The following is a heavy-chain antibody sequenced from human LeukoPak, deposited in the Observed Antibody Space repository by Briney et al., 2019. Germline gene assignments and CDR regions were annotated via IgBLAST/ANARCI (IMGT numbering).Heavy chain of an antibody. CDR1: GFTFDDYA. J-gene: IGHJ4*02. CDR2: ISWNNNSI. D-gene: IGHD3-3*01. CDR3: VKDTNPRGFWSGSMDY. V-gene: IGHV3-9*03. Sequence: PGGSLRLSXAASGFTFDDYAMHWVRQVPGKGLEWVSGISWNNNSIYADSVKGRFTSSRDNAKNSLYLQMNSLRAEDMALYYCVKDTNPRGFWSGSMDYWGQGTLVTVSS.